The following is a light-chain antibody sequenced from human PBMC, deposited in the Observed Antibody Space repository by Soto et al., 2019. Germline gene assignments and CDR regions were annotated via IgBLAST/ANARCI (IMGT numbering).Light chain of an antibody. J-gene: IGLJ2*01. V-gene: IGLV3-21*04. CDR3: QVWDSSSDHLVV. Sequence: SYELTQPPSVSVAPVKTARITCGGNNIGSKSVHWYQQKPGQAPVLVIYYDSDRPSGIPERFSGSNSGNTATLTISRVEAGDEADYYCQVWDSSSDHLVVFGGGTKLTVL. CDR1: NIGSKS. CDR2: YDS.